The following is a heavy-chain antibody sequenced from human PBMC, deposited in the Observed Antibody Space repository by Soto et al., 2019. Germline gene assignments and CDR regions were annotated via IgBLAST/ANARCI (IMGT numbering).Heavy chain of an antibody. D-gene: IGHD6-19*01. V-gene: IGHV3-30*18. CDR2: ISYDGSNK. J-gene: IGHJ6*02. CDR3: AKDGGAVAGPYYYGMDV. Sequence: GGSLRLSCAASGFTFSSYGMHWVRQAPGKGLEWVAVISYDGSNKYYADSVKGRFTISRDNSKNTLYLQMNSLRAEDTAVYYCAKDGGAVAGPYYYGMDVWGQGTTVTV. CDR1: GFTFSSYG.